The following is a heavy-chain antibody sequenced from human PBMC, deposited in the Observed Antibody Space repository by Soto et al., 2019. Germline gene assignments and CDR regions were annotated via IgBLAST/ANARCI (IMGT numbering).Heavy chain of an antibody. CDR3: GGLHGEFDY. CDR1: GYTVTEYD. CDR2: VSPENRNA. J-gene: IGHJ4*02. Sequence: KVSCKTSGYTVTEYDINGVRQAPGQGLEYMGWVSPENRNAGYAPQFRGRVSMTADPSINTVYLELTTLTYEDTAVYYCGGLHGEFDYWGQGTQVTVSS. V-gene: IGHV1-8*01. D-gene: IGHD3-10*01.